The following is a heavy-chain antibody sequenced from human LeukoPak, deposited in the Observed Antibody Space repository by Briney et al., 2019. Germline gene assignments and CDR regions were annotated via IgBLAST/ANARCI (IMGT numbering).Heavy chain of an antibody. J-gene: IGHJ5*02. V-gene: IGHV1-2*02. D-gene: IGHD3-3*01. CDR1: GYTFTGYY. Sequence: ASVKVSCKASGYTFTGYYMHWVRQAPGQGLEWMGWINPNNGGTNYAQKFQGRVTMTRDTSISTAYMELSRLTSDDTAVYFCARNFGDFWSGNDYNWFDLWGQGTLVTVSS. CDR2: INPNNGGT. CDR3: ARNFGDFWSGNDYNWFDL.